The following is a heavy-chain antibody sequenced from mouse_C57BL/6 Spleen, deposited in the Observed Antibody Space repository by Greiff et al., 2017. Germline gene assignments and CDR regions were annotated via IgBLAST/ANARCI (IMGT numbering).Heavy chain of an antibody. J-gene: IGHJ2*01. CDR2: IYPGDGDT. CDR1: GYAFSSSW. D-gene: IGHD3-2*02. V-gene: IGHV1-82*01. CDR3: ARESSGYPPFDY. Sequence: QVQLKQSGPELVKPGASVKISCKASGYAFSSSWMNWVKQRPGKGLEWIGRIYPGDGDTNYNGKFKGKATLTADKSSSTAYMQLSSLTSEDSAVYFCARESSGYPPFDYWGQGTTLTVSS.